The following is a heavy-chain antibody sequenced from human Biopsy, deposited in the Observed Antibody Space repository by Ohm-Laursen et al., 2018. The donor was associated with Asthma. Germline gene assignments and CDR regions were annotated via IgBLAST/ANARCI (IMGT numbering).Heavy chain of an antibody. CDR1: GYSLTDLS. CDR3: TRAGSTFVADY. D-gene: IGHD5-12*01. V-gene: IGHV7-4-1*01. CDR2: INTNSGTP. J-gene: IGHJ4*01. Sequence: ASVKVSCKISGYSLTDLSMHWVRQAPGQGLEWMGWINTNSGTPTYVQGFSGRFVFSLDPSVTTAYLQIDSLRSEDTGVYYCTRAGSTFVADYWSQGTLVTVSS.